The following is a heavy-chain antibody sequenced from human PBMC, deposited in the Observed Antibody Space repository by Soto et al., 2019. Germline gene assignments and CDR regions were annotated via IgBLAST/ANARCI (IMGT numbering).Heavy chain of an antibody. Sequence: GGSLRLSCAASGFTFSSYWMHWVRQAPGKGLVWVSRINSDGSSTSYADSVKGRFTISRDNAKNTLYLQMNSLRAEDTAVYYCASVSDYDFWSGPPRAWGQGTLVTVSS. D-gene: IGHD3-3*01. CDR3: ASVSDYDFWSGPPRA. CDR1: GFTFSSYW. J-gene: IGHJ5*02. V-gene: IGHV3-74*01. CDR2: INSDGSST.